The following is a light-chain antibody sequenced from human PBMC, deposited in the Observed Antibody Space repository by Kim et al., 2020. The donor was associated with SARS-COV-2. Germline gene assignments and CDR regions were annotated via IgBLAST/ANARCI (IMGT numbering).Light chain of an antibody. V-gene: IGLV3-19*01. J-gene: IGLJ2*01. CDR3: NSRDSSGNHVV. Sequence: LGQKGGKTCQGNNLRRYKASWYEQKPGQGPVLVIYGKNNRPSGIPDRFSGSSSGNTASLTITGAQAEDEADYYCNSRDSSGNHVVFGGGTQLTVL. CDR1: NLRRYK. CDR2: GKN.